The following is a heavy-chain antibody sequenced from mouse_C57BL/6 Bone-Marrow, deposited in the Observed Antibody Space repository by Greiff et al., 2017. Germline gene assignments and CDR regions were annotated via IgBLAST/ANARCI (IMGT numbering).Heavy chain of an antibody. D-gene: IGHD2-2*01. CDR3: AGGGYEDLAWFAY. V-gene: IGHV1-55*01. CDR2: IYPGSGST. J-gene: IGHJ3*01. CDR1: GYTFTSYW. Sequence: QVQLQQPGAELVNPGASVKMSCKASGYTFTSYWITWVKQRPGQGLEWIGDIYPGSGSTNYNEKFKSKATLTVDTSSSTAYMQLSSLTSEDSAVYYCAGGGYEDLAWFAYWGQGTLVTVSA.